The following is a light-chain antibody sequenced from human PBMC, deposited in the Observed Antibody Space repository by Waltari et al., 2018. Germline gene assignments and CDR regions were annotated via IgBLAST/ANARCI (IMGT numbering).Light chain of an antibody. CDR1: QSVGSY. CDR2: GAS. J-gene: IGKJ4*01. CDR3: QQRTNWPSLT. Sequence: EIVLTQSPATLSLSPGERATLSCRASQSVGSYLAWYQHRTGQAPSLLIDGASTRATGIPARFRGSGSGTDFTLTISSLEPEDFAVYYCQQRTNWPSLTFGGGTKVEIK. V-gene: IGKV3-11*01.